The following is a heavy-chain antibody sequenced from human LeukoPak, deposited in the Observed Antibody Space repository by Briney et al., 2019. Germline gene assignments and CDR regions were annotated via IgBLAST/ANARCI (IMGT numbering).Heavy chain of an antibody. Sequence: PSETLSLTCTVSDGSISNSYWNWVRQPPGKELEWLGYIHSSGRTNYNPSLKSRITLLIDTSENQFSLRLTSATAADTAVCYCAYSYDGKVVPFDCWGQGSLVTVSS. CDR2: IHSSGRT. J-gene: IGHJ4*02. V-gene: IGHV4-4*09. CDR3: AYSYDGKVVPFDC. CDR1: DGSISNSY. D-gene: IGHD4-23*01.